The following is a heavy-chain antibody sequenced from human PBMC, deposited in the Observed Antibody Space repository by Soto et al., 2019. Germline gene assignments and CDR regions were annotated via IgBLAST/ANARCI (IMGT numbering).Heavy chain of an antibody. D-gene: IGHD1-1*01. CDR2: MNLNSGNT. V-gene: IGHV1-8*01. CDR3: ARGKSLEN. CDR1: GYTISNYV. J-gene: IGHJ4*02. Sequence: QVQLVQSGAEVKKPGASVKVSCKASGYTISNYVINWVRQATGKGLEWMGWMNLNSGNTGYAQKVQGRVTMTRATSITTAYMELSSLRSEYTAVYYCARGKSLENWGQGTLVTVAS.